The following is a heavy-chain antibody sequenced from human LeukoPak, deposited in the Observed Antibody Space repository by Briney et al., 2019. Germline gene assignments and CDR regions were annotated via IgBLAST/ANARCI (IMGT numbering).Heavy chain of an antibody. V-gene: IGHV3-23*01. CDR1: GFTLSSYA. Sequence: PGGSLRLSCVASGFTLSSYAMSWVRQAPGKGLEWVSGISITGGSTYYTDSVKGRFTVSRDNSKNTLYLQMNSLRVEDTAVYYCATLSVAAGDWDDDFWGQGTLLTVSS. J-gene: IGHJ4*02. CDR3: ATLSVAAGDWDDDF. CDR2: ISITGGST. D-gene: IGHD6-13*01.